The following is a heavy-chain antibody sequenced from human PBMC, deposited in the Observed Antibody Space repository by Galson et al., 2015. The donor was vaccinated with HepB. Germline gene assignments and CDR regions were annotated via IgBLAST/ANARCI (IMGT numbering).Heavy chain of an antibody. D-gene: IGHD6-13*01. Sequence: SVKVSCKASGYTFTGYYMHWVRQAPGQGLEWMGWINPNSGGPNYAQKFQGRVTMTRDTSISTAYMELSRLRSDNTAVYYCARDRVRQQLARGFDYWGQGTLVTVSS. CDR2: INPNSGGP. CDR3: ARDRVRQQLARGFDY. J-gene: IGHJ4*02. V-gene: IGHV1-2*02. CDR1: GYTFTGYY.